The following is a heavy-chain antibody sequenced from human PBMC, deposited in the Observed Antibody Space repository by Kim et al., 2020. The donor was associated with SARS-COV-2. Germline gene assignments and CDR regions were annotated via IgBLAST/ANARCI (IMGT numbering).Heavy chain of an antibody. CDR3: ARDREGDFDGWGRGMDV. Sequence: SETLSLTCTVSGGSISSGGYYWSWIRQHPGKGLEWIGYIYYSGSTYYNPSLKSRVTISVDTSKNQFSLKLSSVTAADTAVYYCARDREGDFDGWGRGMDVWGQGTTVTVSS. CDR2: IYYSGST. V-gene: IGHV4-31*03. J-gene: IGHJ6*02. D-gene: IGHD3-9*01. CDR1: GGSISSGGYY.